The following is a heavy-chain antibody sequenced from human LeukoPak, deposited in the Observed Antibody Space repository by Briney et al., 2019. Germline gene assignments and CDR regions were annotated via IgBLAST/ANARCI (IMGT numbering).Heavy chain of an antibody. V-gene: IGHV1-46*01. Sequence: ASVKVSCKTSGYSFTNFYIHWVRQAPGQGLEWMGMVNPSGGSTISAQKFQDRVNMTTDTSTRTVYMEMTGLTSDDTGIYYCARDAFWGQGTQVIVSS. CDR1: GYSFTNFY. CDR2: VNPSGGST. CDR3: ARDAF. J-gene: IGHJ4*02. D-gene: IGHD3-3*02.